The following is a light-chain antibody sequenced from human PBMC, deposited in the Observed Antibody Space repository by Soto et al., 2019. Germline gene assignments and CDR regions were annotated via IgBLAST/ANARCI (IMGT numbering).Light chain of an antibody. J-gene: IGLJ3*02. CDR1: SSNIGAGYD. CDR3: ATWDSSLTVGV. V-gene: IGLV1-51*01. Sequence: QSVLTQPPSVSGAPGQRVTISCTGSSSNIGAGYDVHWYQQLPGTAPKLLIYDTDKRPSGIPDRFSGSKSGTSATLGITGLQTGDEADYYCATWDSSLTVGVFGGGTKLTVL. CDR2: DTD.